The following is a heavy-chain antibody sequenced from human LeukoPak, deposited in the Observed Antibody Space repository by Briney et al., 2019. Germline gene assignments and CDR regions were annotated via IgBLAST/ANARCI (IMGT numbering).Heavy chain of an antibody. CDR2: IYYDGST. CDR1: GGSISSYC. CDR3: ARHYGSGSSSPDY. J-gene: IGHJ4*02. V-gene: IGHV4-59*08. D-gene: IGHD3-10*01. Sequence: PSETLSLACTVAGGSISSYCWSWVRQPAGKGLEWDGYIYYDGSTNYNPTIKSRVTISVDTSKNQFSLKLSSVTAADTAVYYCARHYGSGSSSPDYWGPGTLVTVSS.